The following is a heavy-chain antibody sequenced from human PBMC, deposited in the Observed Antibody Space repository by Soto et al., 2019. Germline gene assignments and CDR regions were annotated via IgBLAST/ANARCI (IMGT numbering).Heavy chain of an antibody. CDR3: VRGGYVHAFDY. CDR1: GGSISYDD. V-gene: IGHV4-59*01. Sequence: PSETLSLTCTVAGGSISYDDWGWIRQPPGKGLGWIGSIDYSGNGHYNPSLKRRVTISVDTSSNQFSLNLDSVTAVYSAVYYCVRGGYVHAFDYWGQGALVTVSS. J-gene: IGHJ4*02. D-gene: IGHD5-12*01. CDR2: IDYSGNG.